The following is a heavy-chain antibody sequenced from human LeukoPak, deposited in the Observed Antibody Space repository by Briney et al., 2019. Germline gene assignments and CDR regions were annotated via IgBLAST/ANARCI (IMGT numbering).Heavy chain of an antibody. CDR1: GGSINIGGYS. J-gene: IGHJ4*02. CDR2: IYLSGSA. Sequence: SETLSLTCAVSGGSINIGGYSWNWIRQPPGKGLEWIGYIYLSGSAFYNPSLKSRVTMSVDRSKNQFSLRLSSVTAADTAVYYCATYYYDSDYFDYWGQGTLVTVSS. CDR3: ATYYYDSDYFDY. D-gene: IGHD3-22*01. V-gene: IGHV4-30-2*01.